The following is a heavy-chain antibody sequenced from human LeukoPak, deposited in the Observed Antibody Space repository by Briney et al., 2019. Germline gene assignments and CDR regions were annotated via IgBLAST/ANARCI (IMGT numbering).Heavy chain of an antibody. CDR3: ARGGIVRDYNWFDP. Sequence: GASVKFSCKASGYTFTGYYMHWVRQAPGQGLEWMGWINPNSGGTNYAQKFQGRVTMTRDTSISTAYMELSRLRSDDTAVYYCARGGIVRDYNWFDPWGQGTLVTVSS. CDR2: INPNSGGT. D-gene: IGHD2/OR15-2a*01. V-gene: IGHV1-2*02. J-gene: IGHJ5*02. CDR1: GYTFTGYY.